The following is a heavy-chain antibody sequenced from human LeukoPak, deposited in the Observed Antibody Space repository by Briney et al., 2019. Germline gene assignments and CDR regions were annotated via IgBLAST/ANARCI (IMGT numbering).Heavy chain of an antibody. J-gene: IGHJ4*02. CDR1: GGSFNGYY. D-gene: IGHD6-13*01. Sequence: SETLSLTCAVSGGSFNGYYWSWIRQPPGKGLEWIGEIDHRRVTNYNPSLKRRVTISFDTSKNHLSLSLSSVTAADAAVYYCAARAGYSTSRYSPPAYYLDYWDQGTLVTVSS. V-gene: IGHV4-34*01. CDR2: IDHRRVT. CDR3: AARAGYSTSRYSPPAYYLDY.